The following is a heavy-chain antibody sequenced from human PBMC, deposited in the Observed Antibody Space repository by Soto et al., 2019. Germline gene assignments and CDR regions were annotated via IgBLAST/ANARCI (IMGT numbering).Heavy chain of an antibody. V-gene: IGHV3-33*01. Sequence: PGGSLRLSCAASGFTFSSYVMHWFRQAPGKGLEWVAVIWYDGSNKYYADSVKGRFTISRDNSKNTLYLQMNSLRAEDTAVYYCARGPVVVAATRYYYGMDVWGQGTTVTVSS. CDR1: GFTFSSYV. CDR3: ARGPVVVAATRYYYGMDV. CDR2: IWYDGSNK. D-gene: IGHD2-15*01. J-gene: IGHJ6*02.